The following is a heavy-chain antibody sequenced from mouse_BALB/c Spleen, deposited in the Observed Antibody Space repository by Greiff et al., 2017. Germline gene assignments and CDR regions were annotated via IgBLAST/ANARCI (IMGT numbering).Heavy chain of an antibody. CDR2: IWAGGST. CDR1: GFSLTSYG. J-gene: IGHJ3*01. D-gene: IGHD2-1*01. CDR3: AREFYYGNYGGFAY. V-gene: IGHV2-9*02. Sequence: VKVVESGPGLVAPSQSLSITCTVSGFSLTSYGVHWVRQPPGKGLEWLGVIWAGGSTNYNSALMSRLSISKDNSKSQVFLKMNSLQTDDTAMYYCAREFYYGNYGGFAYWGQGTLVTVSA.